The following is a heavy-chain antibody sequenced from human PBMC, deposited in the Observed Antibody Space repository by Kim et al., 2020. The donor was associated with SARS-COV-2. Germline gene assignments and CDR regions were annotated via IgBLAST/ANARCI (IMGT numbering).Heavy chain of an antibody. Sequence: PSLKNRVTISVDTSKNQFCQKRSSETAADTAVYYCARHLGAYYYYYGMDVWGQGTTVTVSS. V-gene: IGHV4-39*01. J-gene: IGHJ6*02. CDR3: ARHLGAYYYYYGMDV.